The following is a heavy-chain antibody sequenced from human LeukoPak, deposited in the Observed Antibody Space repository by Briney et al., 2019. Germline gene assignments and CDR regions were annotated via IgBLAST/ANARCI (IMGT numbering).Heavy chain of an antibody. J-gene: IGHJ4*02. V-gene: IGHV3-21*01. D-gene: IGHD5-18*01. CDR2: ITTSSSYI. CDR1: GFTFSTYY. Sequence: GGSLRLSCAASGFTFSTYYMNWVRQAPGKGLEWVSSITTSSSYIYYADSVKGRFTISRDNAKNSLYLQTNSLRAEDTAVYYCARDLGGYSYGSHFDYWGQGTLVTVSS. CDR3: ARDLGGYSYGSHFDY.